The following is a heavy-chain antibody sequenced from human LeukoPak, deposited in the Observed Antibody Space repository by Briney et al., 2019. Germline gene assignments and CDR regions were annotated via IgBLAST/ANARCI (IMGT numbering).Heavy chain of an antibody. D-gene: IGHD5-12*01. Sequence: GGSLRLSCAASGFTFSSYSMNWVRQAPGKGLEWVSYISSSSSTIYYADSVKGRFTISRDNAKNSLYLQMNSLRAEDTAVYYCARDHSGYDKRQPVDYWGQGTLVTVSS. CDR1: GFTFSSYS. CDR3: ARDHSGYDKRQPVDY. CDR2: ISSSSSTI. J-gene: IGHJ4*02. V-gene: IGHV3-48*04.